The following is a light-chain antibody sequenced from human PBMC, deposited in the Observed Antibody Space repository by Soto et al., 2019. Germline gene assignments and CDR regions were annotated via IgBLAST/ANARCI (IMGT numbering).Light chain of an antibody. CDR2: KVS. CDR1: SSYVGGYNY. V-gene: IGLV2-14*01. Sequence: QSALTQPASVSGSPGQSITISCTGTSSYVGGYNYVSWYQQHPGKAPKLMIYKVSNRPSGVSNRFSGSKSGNTASLTISGLQAEDEADYYCSSYTSSSTYVFGTGTKVTVL. CDR3: SSYTSSSTYV. J-gene: IGLJ1*01.